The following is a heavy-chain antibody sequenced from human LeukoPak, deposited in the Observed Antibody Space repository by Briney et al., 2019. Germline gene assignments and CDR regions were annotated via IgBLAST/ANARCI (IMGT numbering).Heavy chain of an antibody. CDR1: GYTFTGYY. Sequence: ASVKVSCKASGYTFTGYYMHWVRQAPGQGLEWMGWINPNSGGTNYAQKFQGRVTMTRDTSISTAYMELSRLRSDDTAVYYCARGECSGGSCFSDYWGQGTLVTVSS. CDR2: INPNSGGT. V-gene: IGHV1-2*02. CDR3: ARGECSGGSCFSDY. J-gene: IGHJ4*02. D-gene: IGHD2-15*01.